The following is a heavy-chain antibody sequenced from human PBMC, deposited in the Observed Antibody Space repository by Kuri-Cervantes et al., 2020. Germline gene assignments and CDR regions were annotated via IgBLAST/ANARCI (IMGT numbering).Heavy chain of an antibody. CDR3: ARAPTYYYDSSGYSL. V-gene: IGHV3-43D*04. CDR2: ISWDGGST. D-gene: IGHD3-22*01. Sequence: GGSLRLSCAASGFTFDDYAMHWVRHAPGKGLEWVSLISWDGGSTYYADSVKGRFTISRDNSKNSLYLQMNSLRAEDTAVYYCARAPTYYYDSSGYSLWGQGTLVTVSS. CDR1: GFTFDDYA. J-gene: IGHJ4*02.